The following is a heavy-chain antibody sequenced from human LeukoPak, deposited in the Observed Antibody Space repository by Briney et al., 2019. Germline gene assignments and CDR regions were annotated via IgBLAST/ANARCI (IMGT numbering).Heavy chain of an antibody. D-gene: IGHD1-26*01. CDR1: GYTFTGYY. CDR3: ARGWKRVVGATDY. J-gene: IGHJ4*02. V-gene: IGHV1-2*02. Sequence: ASVKVSCKASGYTFTGYYMHWVRQAPGQGLEWTGWINPNSGGTNYAQEFQGRVTMTRDTSISTAYMELSRLRSDDTAVYYCARGWKRVVGATDYWGQGTLVTVSS. CDR2: INPNSGGT.